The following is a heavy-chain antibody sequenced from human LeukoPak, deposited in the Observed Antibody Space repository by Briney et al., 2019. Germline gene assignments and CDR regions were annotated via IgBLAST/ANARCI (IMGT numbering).Heavy chain of an antibody. D-gene: IGHD3-3*01. CDR3: ARTHLTIFGVYYYYYYMDV. CDR1: GGTFSSYA. J-gene: IGHJ6*03. V-gene: IGHV1-69*05. CDR2: IIPIFGTA. Sequence: SVKVSCKASGGTFSSYAISWVRQAPGQGLEWMGGIIPIFGTANYAQKFQGRVTITTDESTSTAYMELSSLRSEDTAVYYCARTHLTIFGVYYYYYYMDVWGQGTTVTVSS.